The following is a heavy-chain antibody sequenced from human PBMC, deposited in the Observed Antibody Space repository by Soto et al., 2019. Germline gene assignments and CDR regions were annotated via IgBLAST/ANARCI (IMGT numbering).Heavy chain of an antibody. Sequence: QLGGSLRLSCAASGFTFGSYAMSWVRQAPGKGLEWVSLISGTGDSSEYANSVKGRFTISRDYSKTTVFLQMNSLRAEDTAVYFCAKDNGNYGSGSFSHWGQGTLVTVSS. J-gene: IGHJ4*02. V-gene: IGHV3-23*01. CDR1: GFTFGSYA. CDR3: AKDNGNYGSGSFSH. CDR2: ISGTGDSS. D-gene: IGHD3-10*01.